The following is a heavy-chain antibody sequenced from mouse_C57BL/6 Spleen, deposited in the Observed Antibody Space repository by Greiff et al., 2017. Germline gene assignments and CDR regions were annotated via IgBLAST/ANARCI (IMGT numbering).Heavy chain of an antibody. V-gene: IGHV5-6*01. CDR1: GFTFSSYG. Sequence: EVNVVESGGDLVKPGGSLKLSCAASGFTFSSYGMSWVRQTPDKRLEWVATISSGGSYTYYPDSVKGRFTISRDNAKNTLYLQMSSLKSEDTAMYYCARQVDYGSSYGYFDVWGTGTTVTVSS. CDR2: ISSGGSYT. CDR3: ARQVDYGSSYGYFDV. D-gene: IGHD1-1*01. J-gene: IGHJ1*03.